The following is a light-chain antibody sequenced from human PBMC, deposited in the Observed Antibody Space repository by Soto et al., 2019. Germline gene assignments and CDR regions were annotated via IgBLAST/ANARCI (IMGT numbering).Light chain of an antibody. CDR1: SSNIGGHA. J-gene: IGLJ1*01. CDR2: RNV. V-gene: IGLV1-44*01. CDR3: AVWDDSLNGYV. Sequence: QSVLTQPPSASGTPGQRVTISCSGSSSNIGGHAVNWYQQLPGTAPKLLIYRNVQRPSGVPDRISGSKSGTSASLVISGLQSDDEADYYCAVWDDSLNGYVFATGTKLTVL.